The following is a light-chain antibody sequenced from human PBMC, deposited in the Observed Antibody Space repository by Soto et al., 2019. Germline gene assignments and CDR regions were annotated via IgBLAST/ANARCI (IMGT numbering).Light chain of an antibody. CDR1: ESIDSW. CDR3: QQYNSYPST. V-gene: IGKV1-5*01. J-gene: IGKJ1*01. Sequence: DIQMTQSPSTLSASVGDRVTITCRASESIDSWLAWHQQKPGKPPKLLIYDASTLESGVPSRFSGSGSGTEFTLTISSLQPDDFATYYCQQYNSYPSTFGQGTKVDTK. CDR2: DAS.